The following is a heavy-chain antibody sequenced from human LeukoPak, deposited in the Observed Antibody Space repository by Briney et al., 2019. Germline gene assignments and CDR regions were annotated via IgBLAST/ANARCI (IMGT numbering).Heavy chain of an antibody. Sequence: GGSLRLSCAASGFTFSSYSMNWVRQAPGKGLEWVSSISSSSSYIYYADPVKGRFTISRDNAKNSLYLQMNSLRAEDTAVYYCARDMSSSSWSSGPDYWGQGTLVTVSS. CDR2: ISSSSSYI. CDR1: GFTFSSYS. V-gene: IGHV3-21*01. CDR3: ARDMSSSSWSSGPDY. J-gene: IGHJ4*02. D-gene: IGHD6-13*01.